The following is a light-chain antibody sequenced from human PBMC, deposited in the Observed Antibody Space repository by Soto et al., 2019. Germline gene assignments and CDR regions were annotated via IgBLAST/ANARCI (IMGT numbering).Light chain of an antibody. CDR3: QSFDDSLSALV. Sequence: QSVLTQPPSVSGAPGQRVTISCSGSSSNIGAGYDVHWFQQFPGTAPQLLIHGNSNRPSGVPERFSGFKSGTSASLAITGLQAGDEADYYCQSFDDSLSALVFGPGTKLTVL. J-gene: IGLJ1*01. V-gene: IGLV1-40*02. CDR1: SSNIGAGYD. CDR2: GNS.